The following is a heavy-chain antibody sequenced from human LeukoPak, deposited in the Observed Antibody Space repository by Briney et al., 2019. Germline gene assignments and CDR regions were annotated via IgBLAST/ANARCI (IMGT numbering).Heavy chain of an antibody. D-gene: IGHD3-16*01. CDR2: VHYSGTT. Sequence: SETPSLTCTVSGGSISSYYWSWIRQPPGKGLELIGYVHYSGTTSYNPSLKSRVTISVDTSKNQFSLKLSSVTAADTAVYYCARLKGEASVTERFDYWGQGTLVTVSS. J-gene: IGHJ4*02. CDR3: ARLKGEASVTERFDY. CDR1: GGSISSYY. V-gene: IGHV4-59*08.